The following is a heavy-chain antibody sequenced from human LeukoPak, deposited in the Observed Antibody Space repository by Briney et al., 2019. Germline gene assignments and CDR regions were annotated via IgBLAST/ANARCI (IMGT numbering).Heavy chain of an antibody. CDR2: IYYSGTT. CDR1: GGSISTSDYY. D-gene: IGHD2-8*02. Sequence: KSSETLSLTCTVSGGSISTSDYYWAWIRQPPGKGLEWIGSIYYSGTTYYNPSLKSRLTISVDTSKNQFSLKLNSVTAADTAVYYCARHCTGGTWEANWFDPWGQGTLVTVSS. V-gene: IGHV4-39*01. J-gene: IGHJ5*02. CDR3: ARHCTGGTWEANWFDP.